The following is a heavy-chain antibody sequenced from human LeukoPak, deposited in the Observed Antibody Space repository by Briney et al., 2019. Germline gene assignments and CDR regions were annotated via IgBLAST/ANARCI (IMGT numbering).Heavy chain of an antibody. Sequence: GGSLRLSCAASGFTFSDSYMTWIRQAPGKGLEWVSYISSSGSSIYYADAVKGRFTISRDNAKNSLYLQMNSLRAEDTAVYYCARVMGAYAFDIWAQGTMVTVSS. D-gene: IGHD1-26*01. CDR3: ARVMGAYAFDI. CDR1: GFTFSDSY. V-gene: IGHV3-11*01. CDR2: ISSSGSSI. J-gene: IGHJ3*02.